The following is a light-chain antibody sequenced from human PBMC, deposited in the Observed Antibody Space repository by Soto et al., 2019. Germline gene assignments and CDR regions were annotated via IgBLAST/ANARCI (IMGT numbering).Light chain of an antibody. CDR2: DVT. CDR3: CSYAGGVYV. Sequence: QSALTQPPSVSGSPGQSVTISCSGTSSDVGGYNYVSWYQQYPGRAPKIMIYDVTKRPSGVPDRFSGSKSGNTASLTLSGLQADDEADYYGCSYAGGVYVFGIGTKLTVL. V-gene: IGLV2-11*01. CDR1: SSDVGGYNY. J-gene: IGLJ1*01.